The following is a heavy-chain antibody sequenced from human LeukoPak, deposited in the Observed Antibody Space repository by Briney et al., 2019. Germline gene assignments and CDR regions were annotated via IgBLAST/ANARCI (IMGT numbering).Heavy chain of an antibody. CDR3: AREGYSYGSALDY. CDR2: ISSSSSYI. Sequence: GSLRLSCIASGFTFADYSMTWFRQAPGKGLEWVSSISSSSSYIYYADSVKGRFTISRDNAKNSLYLQMNSLRAGDTAVYYCAREGYSYGSALDYWGQGTLVTVSS. J-gene: IGHJ4*02. V-gene: IGHV3-21*01. D-gene: IGHD5-18*01. CDR1: GFTFADYS.